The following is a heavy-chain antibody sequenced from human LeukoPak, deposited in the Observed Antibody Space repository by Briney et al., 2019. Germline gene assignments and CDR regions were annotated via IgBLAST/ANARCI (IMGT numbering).Heavy chain of an antibody. CDR1: AFTFSTYW. D-gene: IGHD4-17*01. CDR3: ARASTTVPNLLDY. CDR2: IKGDGSST. J-gene: IGHJ4*02. Sequence: GGSLRLSCAASAFTFSTYWMHWVRQAPGKGLVWVSRIKGDGSSTIYADSVKGRFTISRDNSKHTLYLQTSSLRAEDTAVYYCARASTTVPNLLDYWGQGTLVTVSS. V-gene: IGHV3-74*01.